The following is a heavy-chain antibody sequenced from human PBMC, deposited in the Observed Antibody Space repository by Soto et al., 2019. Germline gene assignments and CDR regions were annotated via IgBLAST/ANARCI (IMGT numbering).Heavy chain of an antibody. Sequence: QVQLQESGPGLVKPSETLSLICTVSGSSSRTYYWTWVRQTPGKGLEWIGYVSDSGTTKYSPSLKSRLTISIDTSKNQVTLKLNSVTAADTAMYYCARGTGYTSGWYEFADYWGQGTLVTVSS. CDR1: GSSSRTYY. V-gene: IGHV4-59*08. CDR3: ARGTGYTSGWYEFADY. J-gene: IGHJ4*02. CDR2: VSDSGTT. D-gene: IGHD6-19*01.